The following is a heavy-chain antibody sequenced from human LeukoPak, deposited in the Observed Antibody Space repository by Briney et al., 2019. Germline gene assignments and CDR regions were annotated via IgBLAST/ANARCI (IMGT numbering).Heavy chain of an antibody. CDR1: GFTVCSNY. D-gene: IGHD6-13*01. CDR3: ARSAAGTYYNWFDP. V-gene: IGHV3-66*01. CDR2: IYSGGST. Sequence: GGSLRLSCAASGFTVCSNYMSWVRQAPGKGLEWVSVIYSGGSTYYADSVKGRFTISRDNSKNTLYLQMNSLRAEDTAVYYCARSAAGTYYNWFDPWGQGTLVTVSS. J-gene: IGHJ5*02.